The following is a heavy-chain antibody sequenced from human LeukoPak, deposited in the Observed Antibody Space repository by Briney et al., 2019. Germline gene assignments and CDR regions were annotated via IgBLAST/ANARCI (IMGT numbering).Heavy chain of an antibody. CDR2: RSAYDGKT. V-gene: IGHV1-18*01. CDR3: ARSWKYYDSSGMNWFDP. CDR1: GYTFTSFG. D-gene: IGHD3-22*01. Sequence: ASVKVSCKASGYTFTSFGISWVRQAPGQGLEWMGWRSAYDGKTHYAHSLQGRVTMTTDTSTSTAYMELRSLTSDDTAVYYCARSWKYYDSSGMNWFDPWGQGTLVTVSS. J-gene: IGHJ5*02.